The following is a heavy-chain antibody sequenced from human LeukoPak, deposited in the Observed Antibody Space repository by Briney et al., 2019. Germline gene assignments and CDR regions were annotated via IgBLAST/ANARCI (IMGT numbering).Heavy chain of an antibody. J-gene: IGHJ4*02. CDR1: GGSISSSSYY. Sequence: SETLSLTCTVSGGSISSSSYYWGWIRQPPGKGLEWIGSIYYSGSTYYNPSLKSRVTISVDTSKNQFSLKLSSVTAADTAVYYCARVSAVAGLFFDYWGQGTLVTVSS. CDR2: IYYSGST. D-gene: IGHD6-19*01. CDR3: ARVSAVAGLFFDY. V-gene: IGHV4-39*07.